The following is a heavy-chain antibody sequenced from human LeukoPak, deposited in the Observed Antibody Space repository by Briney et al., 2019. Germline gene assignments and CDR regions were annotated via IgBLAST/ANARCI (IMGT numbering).Heavy chain of an antibody. CDR1: GFTFSSYA. CDR3: ARANYDILTGYYFAVATRTLDY. Sequence: GGSLRLSCAASGFTFSSYAMHWVRQAPGKGLEYVSAISSNGGSTYYANSVKGRFTISRDNSKNTLYLQMGSLRAEDMAVYYCARANYDILTGYYFAVATRTLDYWGQGTLVTVSS. D-gene: IGHD3-9*01. V-gene: IGHV3-64*01. CDR2: ISSNGGST. J-gene: IGHJ4*02.